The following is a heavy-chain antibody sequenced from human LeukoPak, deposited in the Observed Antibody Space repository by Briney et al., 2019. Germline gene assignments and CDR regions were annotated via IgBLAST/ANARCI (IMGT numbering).Heavy chain of an antibody. Sequence: ASVKVSCKASGYTFTEYYMHWVRQAPGQGLEWMGWINPNSGGANYAEKFQVRVTMTRDTSISTAYMELSRLRYDDTAMYYCARGQSLNDYWGQGTLVTVSS. CDR1: GYTFTEYY. J-gene: IGHJ4*02. CDR2: INPNSGGA. CDR3: ARGQSLNDY. V-gene: IGHV1-2*02.